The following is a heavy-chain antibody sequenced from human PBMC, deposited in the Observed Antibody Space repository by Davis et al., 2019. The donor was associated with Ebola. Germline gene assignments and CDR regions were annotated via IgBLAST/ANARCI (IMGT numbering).Heavy chain of an antibody. J-gene: IGHJ6*02. CDR1: GYTFTRYG. D-gene: IGHD3-10*01. CDR2: INPNSGGT. V-gene: IGHV1-2*02. Sequence: AASVKVSCKASGYTFTRYGISWVRQAPGQGLEWMGWINPNSGGTDYAQKFQGRVTMTRDTSISTAYMELSRLRSDDTAVYYCARTSGSYYYYGMDVWGQGTTVTVSS. CDR3: ARTSGSYYYYGMDV.